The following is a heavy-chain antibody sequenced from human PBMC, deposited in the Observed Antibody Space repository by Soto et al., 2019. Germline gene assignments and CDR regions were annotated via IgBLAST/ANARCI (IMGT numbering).Heavy chain of an antibody. Sequence: SETLSLTCTFSGCSVRSGSHYWSWIRQPPGKGLEWIGYIYYTGSTSYNPSLKSRVTISVDTSKNQFSLKLSSVTAADTAVYYCARDRYSSGWSYGMDVWGQGTTVTVSS. D-gene: IGHD6-19*01. J-gene: IGHJ6*02. CDR2: IYYTGST. CDR3: ARDRYSSGWSYGMDV. CDR1: GCSVRSGSHY. V-gene: IGHV4-61*01.